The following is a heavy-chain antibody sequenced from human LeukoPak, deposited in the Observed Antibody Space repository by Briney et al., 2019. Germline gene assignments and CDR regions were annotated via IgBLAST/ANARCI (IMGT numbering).Heavy chain of an antibody. CDR1: GGTFTSYD. CDR2: MNPNSGNT. V-gene: IGHV1-8*03. Sequence: GASVKVSCKASGGTFTSYDINWVRQATGQGLEWMGWMNPNSGNTGYAQKFQGRVTITRNTSISTAYMELSSLRSEDTAVYYCARGPYYGSGSYNFLGYWGQGTLVTVSS. CDR3: ARGPYYGSGSYNFLGY. J-gene: IGHJ4*02. D-gene: IGHD3-10*01.